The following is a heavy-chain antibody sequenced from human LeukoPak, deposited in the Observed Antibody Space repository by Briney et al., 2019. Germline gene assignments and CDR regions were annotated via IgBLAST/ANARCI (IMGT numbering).Heavy chain of an antibody. Sequence: SETLSLTCDVSGDSLTTGRYYWAWIRQPPGKGLEWIGSIYYSGSTYYNPSLESRVTISADTSKNQFSLKLSSVTAADTAVYYCARPRIAAAGHWFDPWGQGTLVTVSS. J-gene: IGHJ5*02. CDR2: IYYSGST. D-gene: IGHD6-13*01. V-gene: IGHV4-39*01. CDR3: ARPRIAAAGHWFDP. CDR1: GDSLTTGRYY.